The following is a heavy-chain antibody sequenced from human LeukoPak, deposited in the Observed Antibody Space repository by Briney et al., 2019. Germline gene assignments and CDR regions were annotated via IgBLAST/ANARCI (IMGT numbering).Heavy chain of an antibody. CDR2: IDGGTI. J-gene: IGHJ6*02. CDR1: GFTLSNYE. V-gene: IGHV3-48*03. CDR3: ARMRELRVGGLGDYFFYGMDV. D-gene: IGHD1-26*01. Sequence: GGSLSLSCAASGFTLSNYEMNWHRQAPGKGLKGFSYIDGGTIYYADSVKGRLTISRDNSKNSLYLQMNSLRAEDTAIYYCARMRELRVGGLGDYFFYGMDVWGQGTTVTVSS.